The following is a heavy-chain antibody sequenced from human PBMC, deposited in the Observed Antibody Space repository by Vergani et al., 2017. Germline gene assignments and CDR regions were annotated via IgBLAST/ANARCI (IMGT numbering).Heavy chain of an antibody. Sequence: EVQLVQSGAEVKTPGESLKISCKGSGYSFTSYWIGWVRQMPGKGLEWMGIIYPGDSDTRYSPAFQGQVTISADKSISTAYLQWSSLKASDTAMYYWARNRGSYSSGQGEFDYWGQGTLVTVSS. CDR3: ARNRGSYSSGQGEFDY. J-gene: IGHJ4*02. D-gene: IGHD6-19*01. CDR1: GYSFTSYW. CDR2: IYPGDSDT. V-gene: IGHV5-51*03.